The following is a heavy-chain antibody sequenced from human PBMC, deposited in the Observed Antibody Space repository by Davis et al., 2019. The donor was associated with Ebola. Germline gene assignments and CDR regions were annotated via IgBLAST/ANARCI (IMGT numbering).Heavy chain of an antibody. J-gene: IGHJ6*02. Sequence: GGSLRLSCAASGFTFSSYWMSWVRQAPGKGLEWVSVIYSGGSTYYADSVKGRFTISRDNSKNTLYLQMNSLRAEDTAVYYCASEMTTFYYYYGMDVWGQGTTVTVSS. V-gene: IGHV3-53*01. CDR1: GFTFSSYW. CDR2: IYSGGST. D-gene: IGHD4-11*01. CDR3: ASEMTTFYYYYGMDV.